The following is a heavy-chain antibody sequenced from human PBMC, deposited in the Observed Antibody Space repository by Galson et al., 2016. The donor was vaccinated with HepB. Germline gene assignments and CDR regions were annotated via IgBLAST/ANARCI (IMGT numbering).Heavy chain of an antibody. CDR1: GSSPTPSGLV. V-gene: IGHV2-5*02. CDR3: AHRDYYGSGPRYTLDI. Sequence: PALVKPTQTLTLTCSFPGSSPTPSGLVLAWIRQPPGRPLEWLAPIYWDDVKRSTPPLQSRLTITKDTSRNQVVLTMTNMDPVDTGTYYCAHRDYYGSGPRYTLDIWGQGTMVTVSS. J-gene: IGHJ3*02. D-gene: IGHD3-10*01. CDR2: IYWDDVK.